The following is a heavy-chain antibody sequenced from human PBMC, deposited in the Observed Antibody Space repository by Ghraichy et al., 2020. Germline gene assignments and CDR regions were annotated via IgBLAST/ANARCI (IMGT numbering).Heavy chain of an antibody. Sequence: SCLGSGFSFSGYSMNWVRQSPGKGLEWVSYITSSSRTKSYADSVKGRFTISRDNAQNSLYLQMNSLRDEDTAVYYCARGSRVVRFYYYDGMDVWGQGTTVTVSS. CDR3: ARGSRVVRFYYYDGMDV. D-gene: IGHD4-23*01. J-gene: IGHJ6*02. CDR2: ITSSSRTK. V-gene: IGHV3-48*02. CDR1: GFSFSGYS.